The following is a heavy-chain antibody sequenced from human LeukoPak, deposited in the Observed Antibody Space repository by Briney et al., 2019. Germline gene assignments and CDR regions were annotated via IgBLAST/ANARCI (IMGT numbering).Heavy chain of an antibody. D-gene: IGHD2-15*01. J-gene: IGHJ5*02. V-gene: IGHV4-4*01. CDR1: GGSISSTNW. Sequence: PSETLSLTCAVSGGSISSTNWWSWVRQSPGKGLEYIWEIYHGGTTNYTPSLKSRVTISLDKSENHFSLKLTSVTAADTAVYCCARVVVVSATLKDWFDPWGQGILVTVSS. CDR3: ARVVVVSATLKDWFDP. CDR2: IYHGGTT.